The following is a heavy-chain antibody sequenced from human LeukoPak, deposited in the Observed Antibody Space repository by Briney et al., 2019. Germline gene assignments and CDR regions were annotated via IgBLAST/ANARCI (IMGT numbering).Heavy chain of an antibody. CDR1: GGSISSSSYY. CDR3: AREGDGFDP. CDR2: IYYSGST. Sequence: PSETLSLTCTVSGGSISSSSYYWGWIRQPPGKGLEWIGSIYYSGSTYYNPSLKSRVTISVDTSKNQFSLKLSSVTAADTAVYYCAREGDGFDPWGQGTLVTVSS. V-gene: IGHV4-39*07. J-gene: IGHJ5*02.